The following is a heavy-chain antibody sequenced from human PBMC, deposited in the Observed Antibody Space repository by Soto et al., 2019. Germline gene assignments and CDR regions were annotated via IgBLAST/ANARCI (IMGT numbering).Heavy chain of an antibody. CDR3: ATSNDYGRFFDY. J-gene: IGHJ4*02. CDR1: GFTFSSYG. Sequence: SLRLSCAASGFTFSSYGMHWVRQAPGKGLEWVAVISYDGSNKYYADSVKGRFTISRDNSKNTLYLQMNSLRAEDTAVYYCATSNDYGRFFDYWGQGTLVTVSS. D-gene: IGHD4-17*01. V-gene: IGHV3-30*03. CDR2: ISYDGSNK.